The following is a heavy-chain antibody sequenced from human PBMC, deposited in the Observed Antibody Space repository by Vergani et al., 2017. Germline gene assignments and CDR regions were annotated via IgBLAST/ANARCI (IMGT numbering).Heavy chain of an antibody. CDR3: ARVSGMEGMDV. V-gene: IGHV3-21*01. CDR2: ISSSSSYI. CDR1: GFTFSSYS. J-gene: IGHJ6*02. D-gene: IGHD1-26*01. Sequence: EVQLVESGGGLVKPGGSLRLSCAASGFTFSSYSMNWVRQAPGKGLEWVSSISSSSSYIYFADSVKGRFTISRDNAKNSLYLQMNSLRAEDTAVYYCARVSGMEGMDVWGQGTTVTVSS.